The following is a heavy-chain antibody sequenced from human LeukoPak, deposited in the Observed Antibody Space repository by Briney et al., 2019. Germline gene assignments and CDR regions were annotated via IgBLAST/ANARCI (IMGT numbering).Heavy chain of an antibody. CDR3: ARAGHYYFDY. CDR2: LSSSSGHT. V-gene: IGHV3-11*05. D-gene: IGHD3-10*01. CDR1: GFTFSDYY. J-gene: IGHJ4*02. Sequence: PGGSLRLSCAASGFTFSDYYMNWIRQAPGKGLEWISFLSSSSGHTNSADSVKGRFTISRDNAKNSLYLQMNSLRPEDTAVYYCARAGHYYFDYWGLGTLVTVTS.